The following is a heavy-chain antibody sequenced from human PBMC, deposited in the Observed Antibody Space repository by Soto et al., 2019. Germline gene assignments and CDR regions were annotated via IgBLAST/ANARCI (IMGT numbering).Heavy chain of an antibody. D-gene: IGHD2-15*01. CDR2: INPSGGST. V-gene: IGHV1-46*01. J-gene: IGHJ4*02. CDR1: GYTFTSYY. Sequence: GASVKVSCKASGYTFTSYYMHWVRQAPGQGLEWMGIINPSGGSTSYAQKFQGGVTMTRDTSTSTVYMELSSLRSEDTAVYYCAREVGPLLRRRYFDYWGQGTLVTVS. CDR3: AREVGPLLRRRYFDY.